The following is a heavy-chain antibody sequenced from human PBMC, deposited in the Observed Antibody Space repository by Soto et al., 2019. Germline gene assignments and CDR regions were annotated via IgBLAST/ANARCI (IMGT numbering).Heavy chain of an antibody. D-gene: IGHD2-2*01. CDR2: IKPSGGGT. CDR3: ARGEYCIRTSCYYYGMDV. J-gene: IGHJ6*02. CDR1: GYTFTSYY. Sequence: GASVKVSCKASGYTFTSYYLHCVRQAPGQGLEWMGIIKPSGGGTTYAPRFQDRVTMTRDTSTSTVYMELSSLRSEDTAIYYCARGEYCIRTSCYYYGMDVWGQGTTVTVSS. V-gene: IGHV1-46*01.